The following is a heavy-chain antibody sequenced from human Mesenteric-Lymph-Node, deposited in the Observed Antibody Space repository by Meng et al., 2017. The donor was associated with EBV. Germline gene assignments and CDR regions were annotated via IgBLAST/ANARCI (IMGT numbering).Heavy chain of an antibody. Sequence: QGQLKGPGPGLVKPSETLSPPCNGLGDSVSSGNNYWSWIRQSPGRGLEWIGNIYFTGSTFYNPALKSRVTISGDTSKNQFSLKLTSVTAADTAVYYCAREGTTVTRWFDPWGPGTLVTVSS. CDR2: IYFTGST. D-gene: IGHD4-11*01. J-gene: IGHJ5*02. CDR1: GDSVSSGNNY. V-gene: IGHV4-61*01. CDR3: AREGTTVTRWFDP.